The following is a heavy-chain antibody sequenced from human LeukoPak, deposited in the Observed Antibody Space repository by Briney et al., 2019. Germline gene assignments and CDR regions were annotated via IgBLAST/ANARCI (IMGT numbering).Heavy chain of an antibody. Sequence: PGGPLSLSCAASGFTFSTFWMSWIRQAPGKGLEWVPDIKNDGGEQYYVASVRGRFTISRDNAKDSLYLQMNSLRADDTAVYYCERDRRGHQLPPRSTERGRGTLVTVSS. V-gene: IGHV3-7*01. CDR1: GFTFSTFW. D-gene: IGHD6-13*01. J-gene: IGHJ2*01. CDR2: IKNDGGEQ. CDR3: ERDRRGHQLPPRSTE.